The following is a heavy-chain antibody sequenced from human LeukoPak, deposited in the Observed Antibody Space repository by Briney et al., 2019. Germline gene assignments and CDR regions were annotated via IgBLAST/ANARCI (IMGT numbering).Heavy chain of an antibody. J-gene: IGHJ4*02. V-gene: IGHV3-11*01. Sequence: GGSLRLSCAAPGFAFSDYYMTWIRQAPGKGLEWVSYISTSGRTIFYADSVKGRFNISRDNAKNSLSLQMNSLRADDTAIYYCAREDGTYWGQGTLVTVSS. CDR1: GFAFSDYY. CDR2: ISTSGRTI. D-gene: IGHD1-1*01. CDR3: AREDGTY.